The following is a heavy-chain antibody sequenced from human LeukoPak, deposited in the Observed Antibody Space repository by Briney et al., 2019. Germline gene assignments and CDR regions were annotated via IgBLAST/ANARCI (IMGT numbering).Heavy chain of an antibody. CDR1: GGSIRSGSYY. V-gene: IGHV4-61*02. J-gene: IGHJ4*02. CDR2: IYTSGST. D-gene: IGHD2-21*02. CDR3: ARAASVTAIYFDY. Sequence: SETLSLTCTVSGGSIRSGSYYWSWIRQPAGKGLEWIGRIYTSGSTNYNPSLKSRVTISVDTSKNQFSLKLSSVTAADTAVYYCARAASVTAIYFDYWGQGTLVTVSS.